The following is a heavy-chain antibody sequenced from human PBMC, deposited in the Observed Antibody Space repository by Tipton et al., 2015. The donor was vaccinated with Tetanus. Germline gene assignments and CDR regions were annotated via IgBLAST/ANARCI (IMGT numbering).Heavy chain of an antibody. Sequence: TLSLTCAVSGGSISSSNWWSWVRQPPGKGLEWIGVIYHSGSTNYNPSLKSRVTISVDKSKNQFSLKLSSVTAADTAVYYCARRYSNYDYYGMDVWGQGTTVTVSS. J-gene: IGHJ6*02. D-gene: IGHD4-11*01. CDR3: ARRYSNYDYYGMDV. CDR1: GGSISSSNW. V-gene: IGHV4-4*02. CDR2: IYHSGST.